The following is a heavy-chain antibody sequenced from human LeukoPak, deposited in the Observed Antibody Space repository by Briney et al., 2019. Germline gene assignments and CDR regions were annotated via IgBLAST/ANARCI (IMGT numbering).Heavy chain of an antibody. CDR2: INHSGST. Sequence: SETLSLTCTVSGGSISSYYWSWIRQPPGKGLEWIGEINHSGSTNYNPSLKSRVTISVDTSKNQFSLKLSSVTAADTAVYYCARGYYYGSATWGQGTLVTVSS. CDR3: ARGYYYGSAT. D-gene: IGHD3-10*01. CDR1: GGSISSYY. V-gene: IGHV4-34*01. J-gene: IGHJ4*02.